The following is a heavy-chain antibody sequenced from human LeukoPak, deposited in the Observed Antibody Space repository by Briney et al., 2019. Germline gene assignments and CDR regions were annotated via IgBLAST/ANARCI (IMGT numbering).Heavy chain of an antibody. J-gene: IGHJ4*02. CDR3: ARLIYFRIQLWSLDY. Sequence: PSETLSLTCTVSGGSISSYYWSWIRQPAGKGLEWIGRIYTSGSTNYNPSLKSRVTMSVDTSKNQFSLKLSSVTAADTAVYYCARLIYFRIQLWSLDYWGQGTLVTVSS. CDR1: GGSISSYY. V-gene: IGHV4-4*07. CDR2: IYTSGST. D-gene: IGHD5-18*01.